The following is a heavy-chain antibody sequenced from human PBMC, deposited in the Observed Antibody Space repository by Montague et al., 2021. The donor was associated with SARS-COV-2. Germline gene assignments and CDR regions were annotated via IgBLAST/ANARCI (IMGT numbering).Heavy chain of an antibody. D-gene: IGHD3-22*01. CDR1: GDSISTSY. V-gene: IGHV4-59*01. CDR2: IYYSGRT. J-gene: IGHJ6*02. CDR3: ARADRRRPDTTHLCYYEGMDL. Sequence: SETLSLTCTVSGDSISTSYWAWIRQPPGKGLEWIGYIYYSGRTSYNSSLKGRVTISVDTSKNQVSLNLSSVTAADTAVYFCARADRRRPDTTHLCYYEGMDLWGQGTPVTVSS.